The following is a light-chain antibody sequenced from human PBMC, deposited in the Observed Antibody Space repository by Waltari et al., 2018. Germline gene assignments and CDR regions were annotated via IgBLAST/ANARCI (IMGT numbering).Light chain of an antibody. CDR2: RNN. CDR1: NSNIGKYN. Sequence: QSVLTQPPSASGTPGQRVTISCSGSNSNIGKYNVSWSQQVPGTAPKLLIYRNNQRPSGVPDRFSGSKSDTSASLAISGLRSDDEADYYCAAWDDSLYGVFGGGTKLTVL. V-gene: IGLV1-47*01. J-gene: IGLJ3*02. CDR3: AAWDDSLYGV.